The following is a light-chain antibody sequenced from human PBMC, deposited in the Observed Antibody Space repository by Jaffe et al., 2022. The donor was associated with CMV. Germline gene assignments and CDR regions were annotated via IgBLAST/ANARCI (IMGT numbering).Light chain of an antibody. CDR2: DAS. Sequence: EVVLTQSPGTLSLSPGEGATLSCRTSQSVASSDLAWYQQRPGQPPSLLIYDASSRATDIPDRFSGNGFGTDFTLTISRLEPEDFVVYYCQAYGVEGLTFGGGTKVE. CDR3: QAYGVEGLT. J-gene: IGKJ4*01. CDR1: QSVASSD. V-gene: IGKV3-20*01.